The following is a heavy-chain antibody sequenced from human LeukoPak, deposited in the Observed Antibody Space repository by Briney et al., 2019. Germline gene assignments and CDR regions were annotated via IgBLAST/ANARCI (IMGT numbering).Heavy chain of an antibody. CDR2: IYTSGST. CDR1: GGSISSGSYY. V-gene: IGHV4-61*02. D-gene: IGHD2-15*01. J-gene: IGHJ4*02. CDR3: ARVSGGTRDY. Sequence: SQTLSLTCTLSGGSISSGSYYWSWIRQPAGKGLEWIGRIYTSGSTNYNPSLESRVTISVDTSKNQFSLKLSSVTAADTAVYYCARVSGGTRDYWGQGALVTVSS.